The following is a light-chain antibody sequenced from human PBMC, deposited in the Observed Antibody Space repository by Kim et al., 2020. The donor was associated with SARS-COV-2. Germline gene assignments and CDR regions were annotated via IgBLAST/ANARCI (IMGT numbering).Light chain of an antibody. CDR1: ALLKQY. V-gene: IGLV3-25*03. Sequence: VSPGQPARITCSGDALLKQYAYWYQQKPGQAPVLVIYKDSERPSGIPERFSGSSSGTTVTLTISGVQAEDEADYYCQSADSSGTWVFGGGTKLTVL. J-gene: IGLJ3*02. CDR3: QSADSSGTWV. CDR2: KDS.